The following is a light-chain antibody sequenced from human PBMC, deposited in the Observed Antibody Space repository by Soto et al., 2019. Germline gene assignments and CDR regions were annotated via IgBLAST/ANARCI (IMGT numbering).Light chain of an antibody. J-gene: IGKJ1*01. CDR1: QSVGDY. Sequence: TVLTQSPATLSLSPGERATLSCRASQSVGDYLAWYQQKPGQAPRLLIYDASNRAAGIPDRFSGSGSGTDFTLTISRLEPEDFAVYYCQQYGSLSWTFGQGTKVDIK. CDR3: QQYGSLSWT. V-gene: IGKV3-20*01. CDR2: DAS.